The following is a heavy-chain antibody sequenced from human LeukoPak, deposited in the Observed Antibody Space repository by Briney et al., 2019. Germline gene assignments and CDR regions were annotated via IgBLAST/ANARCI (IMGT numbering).Heavy chain of an antibody. Sequence: PGGALRLSCAASGFTFSSYVMHWVRHAPGKGLEWVAVISYDGSNKYYADSVKGRFTISRDNSKNTLYLQMNSLTADDTAVSYYAKGRGKKWLNYPFDYWGQGTLVTVSS. V-gene: IGHV3-30*18. CDR2: ISYDGSNK. D-gene: IGHD6-19*01. CDR3: AKGRGKKWLNYPFDY. J-gene: IGHJ4*02. CDR1: GFTFSSYV.